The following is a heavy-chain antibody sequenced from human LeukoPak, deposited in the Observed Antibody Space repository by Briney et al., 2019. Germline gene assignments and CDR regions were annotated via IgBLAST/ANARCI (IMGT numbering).Heavy chain of an antibody. D-gene: IGHD3-10*01. CDR2: FTGGDDST. V-gene: IGHV3-23*01. CDR1: GFTFITYG. J-gene: IGHJ4*02. Sequence: PGGSLRLSSAGSGFTFITYGMSWVRQAPGKGLEWVSAFTGGDDSTYYAHSVRGRFTISRDSSRNTLYLQMNSLRAEDTAVYYCARLSGSYYTSPFYFDYWGQGTLVTVSS. CDR3: ARLSGSYYTSPFYFDY.